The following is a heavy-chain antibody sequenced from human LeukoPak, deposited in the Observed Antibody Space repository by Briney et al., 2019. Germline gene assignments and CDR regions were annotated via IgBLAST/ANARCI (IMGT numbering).Heavy chain of an antibody. CDR3: TREVRSAWASFDP. Sequence: SETLSLTCAVYGGSFSGYYWSWIRQPPGKGLEWIGEINHSGSTDYNPSLKSRVTISVDTSKNQFSLKLTSVTAADTAVYYCTREVRSAWASFDPWGQGTLVIVSS. CDR1: GGSFSGYY. D-gene: IGHD1-26*01. V-gene: IGHV4-34*01. CDR2: INHSGST. J-gene: IGHJ5*02.